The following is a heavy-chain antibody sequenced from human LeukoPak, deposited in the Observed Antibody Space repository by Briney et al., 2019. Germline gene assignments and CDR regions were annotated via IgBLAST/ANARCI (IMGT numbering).Heavy chain of an antibody. CDR2: IYYSGST. CDR1: GGSISSISSNNYH. Sequence: SETLPLTCIVSGGSISSISSNNYHWGWIRQPPGKGLEWIGSIYYSGSTYYNPSLKSRVTISVDTSKNQFSLKLSSVTAADTALYYCAREMGVVTAHGIDVWGQGTTVTVSS. CDR3: AREMGVVTAHGIDV. D-gene: IGHD4-23*01. V-gene: IGHV4-39*02. J-gene: IGHJ6*02.